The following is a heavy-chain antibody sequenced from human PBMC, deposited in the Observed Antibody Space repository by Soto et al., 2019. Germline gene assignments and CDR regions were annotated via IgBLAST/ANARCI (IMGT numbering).Heavy chain of an antibody. D-gene: IGHD1-26*01. Sequence: KPGGALRCSCAASGFTFSNTWMSWVRQAPGKGLEWVGRIKSKTDGRTTDYAAPVKGRFTISRDDSKNTLYLQMNSLKTEDTAVYYCTTDLELLSAFDIWGQGTMVTVSS. CDR1: GFTFSNTW. J-gene: IGHJ3*02. CDR2: IKSKTDGRTT. V-gene: IGHV3-15*01. CDR3: TTDLELLSAFDI.